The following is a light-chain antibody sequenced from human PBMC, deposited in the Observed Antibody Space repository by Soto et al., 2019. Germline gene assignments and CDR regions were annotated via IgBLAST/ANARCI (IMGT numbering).Light chain of an antibody. CDR2: DVT. J-gene: IGLJ1*01. Sequence: QSALTQPASVSGSPGQSIGISCTGTSSDVGLYNYVSWYQQHPDKVPKLIIYDVTNRPSGVSDRFSGSKSGNTASLTISGLQADDEADYYCSSFTTSSTYVFGTGTKVTVL. V-gene: IGLV2-14*01. CDR3: SSFTTSSTYV. CDR1: SSDVGLYNY.